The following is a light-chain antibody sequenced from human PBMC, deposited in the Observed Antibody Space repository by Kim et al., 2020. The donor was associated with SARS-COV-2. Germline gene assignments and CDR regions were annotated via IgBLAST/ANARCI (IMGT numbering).Light chain of an antibody. CDR3: QQYYSSPIT. J-gene: IGKJ5*01. V-gene: IGKV4-1*01. CDR2: WAS. CDR1: QSLLYTSNNQNY. Sequence: DIVMTQSPDSLAVSLGERATINCKSSQSLLYTSNNQNYMAWYQQKPGQPPLLLIYWASTRHSGVPDRFSGSGSGTDFTLTISSLQAEDVAVYYCQQYYSSPITFGQGKRLEIK.